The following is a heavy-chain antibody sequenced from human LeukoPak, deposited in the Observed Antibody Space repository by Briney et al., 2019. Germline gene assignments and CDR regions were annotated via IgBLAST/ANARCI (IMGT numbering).Heavy chain of an antibody. J-gene: IGHJ5*02. D-gene: IGHD1-26*01. CDR1: GFTFSSYA. Sequence: GGSLRLSCAASGFTFSSYAMSWVRQAPGKELEWVSAISGSGGSTYYADSVKGRFTISRDNSKNTLYLQMNSLRAEDTAVYYCARDPGGSYDDWFDPWGQGTLVTVSS. V-gene: IGHV3-23*01. CDR2: ISGSGGST. CDR3: ARDPGGSYDDWFDP.